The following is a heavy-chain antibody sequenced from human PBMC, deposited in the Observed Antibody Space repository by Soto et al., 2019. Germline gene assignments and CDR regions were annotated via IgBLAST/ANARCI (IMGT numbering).Heavy chain of an antibody. CDR2: IYYSGST. CDR1: VGSISSYY. Sequence: SETLSLTCTVSVGSISSYYWSWIRQPPGKGLEWIGYIYYSGSTNYNPSLKSRVTISVDTSKNQFSLKLSSVTAADTAVYYCARVRVLESDVWGQGTTVTVSS. D-gene: IGHD3-3*01. J-gene: IGHJ6*02. CDR3: ARVRVLESDV. V-gene: IGHV4-59*01.